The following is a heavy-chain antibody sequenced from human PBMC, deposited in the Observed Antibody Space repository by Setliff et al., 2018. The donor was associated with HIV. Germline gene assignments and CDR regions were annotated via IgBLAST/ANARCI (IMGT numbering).Heavy chain of an antibody. CDR3: ARMGATGDMTTVTTYGYFQD. CDR2: IFPGDSDT. V-gene: IGHV5-51*01. D-gene: IGHD4-17*01. J-gene: IGHJ1*01. Sequence: PGESLKISCKTSGYSFTTYWIGWVRQMPGKGLEWMGVIFPGDSDTRYSPSFQGQVTISADKSISTAYLQWSSLKASDSAMYYCARMGATGDMTTVTTYGYFQDWGQGSLVTVSS. CDR1: GYSFTTYW.